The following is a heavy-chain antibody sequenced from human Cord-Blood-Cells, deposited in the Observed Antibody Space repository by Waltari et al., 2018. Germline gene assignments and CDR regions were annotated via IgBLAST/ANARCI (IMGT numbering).Heavy chain of an antibody. CDR3: ARDEGIAALPEYFQH. D-gene: IGHD6-25*01. V-gene: IGHV1-69*01. CDR2: ISPICGTA. Sequence: QVQLVQSGAEVKKPGSSVKVSCKASGGTFSSYAISWVRQAPGQGLEWMGGISPICGTANYAQKFQGRGTITADESTSTAYMELSSLRSEDTAVYDCARDEGIAALPEYFQHWAQGTLVTVSS. CDR1: GGTFSSYA. J-gene: IGHJ1*01.